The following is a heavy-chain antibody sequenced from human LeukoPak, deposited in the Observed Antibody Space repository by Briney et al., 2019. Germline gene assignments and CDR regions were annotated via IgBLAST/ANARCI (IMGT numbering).Heavy chain of an antibody. CDR1: GYSISSGYY. V-gene: IGHV4-38-2*01. J-gene: IGHJ4*02. Sequence: SETLSLTCAVSGYSISSGYYWGWIRQPPGKGLEWIGSIYHSGSTYYNPSLKSRVTISVDTSKTQFSLKLSSVTAADTAVYYCARVEGVVVPAAIDYWGQGTLVTVSS. CDR3: ARVEGVVVPAAIDY. CDR2: IYHSGST. D-gene: IGHD2-2*01.